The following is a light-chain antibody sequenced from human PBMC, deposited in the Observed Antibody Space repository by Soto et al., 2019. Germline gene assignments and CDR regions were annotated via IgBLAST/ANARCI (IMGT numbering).Light chain of an antibody. CDR2: GAS. V-gene: IGKV3-20*01. CDR1: QSVSSTY. Sequence: EIVLTQSPGTLSLSPGERATLSCRASQSVSSTYLAWYQQKPGQAPRLLIYGASSRATGIPDRFSGSGSGTDFFLTISRLEPEDFAMYYCQQYGSSWTFGQGTKVEIK. CDR3: QQYGSSWT. J-gene: IGKJ1*01.